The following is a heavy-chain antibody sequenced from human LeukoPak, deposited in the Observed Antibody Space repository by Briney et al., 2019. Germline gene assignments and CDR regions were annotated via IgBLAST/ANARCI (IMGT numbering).Heavy chain of an antibody. Sequence: ASVKVSCKASGYTFTSYYMHWVRQAPGLGFQWMGIFNPSGGDTSYAQKFQGRVTTTRDTSTSTVYMEVVSLRSEDTAVYYCARGCRVVPGVHNVGMTSYYNGMDVWGQGTTVTVSS. CDR2: FNPSGGDT. CDR3: ARGCRVVPGVHNVGMTSYYNGMDV. CDR1: GYTFTSYY. D-gene: IGHD2-2*01. V-gene: IGHV1-46*01. J-gene: IGHJ6*02.